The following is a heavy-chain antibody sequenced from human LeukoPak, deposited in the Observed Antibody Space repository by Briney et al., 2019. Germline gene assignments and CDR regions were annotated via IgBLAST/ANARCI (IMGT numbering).Heavy chain of an antibody. J-gene: IGHJ4*02. V-gene: IGHV3-23*01. CDR1: GFSFSSYA. Sequence: GASLRLSWAASGFSFSSYAMSWVRQAPGKGLEWVSTFSGTSSTSYPDAVKGRVTISRDNSKNTLYLQMNSLRAEDTAVYYCAKDSCSGGSCYSFDYWGQGTLVTVSS. CDR2: FSGTSST. D-gene: IGHD2-15*01. CDR3: AKDSCSGGSCYSFDY.